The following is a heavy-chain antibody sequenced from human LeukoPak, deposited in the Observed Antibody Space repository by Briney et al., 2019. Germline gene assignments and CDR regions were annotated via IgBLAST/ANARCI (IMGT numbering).Heavy chain of an antibody. CDR1: GFTVSSNY. J-gene: IGHJ6*02. V-gene: IGHV3-66*01. CDR3: AGVALRGYYYYGMDV. Sequence: GGSLRLSCAASGFTVSSNYMSWVRQAPGKGLEWVSVIYSGGSTYYADSVKGRFTISRDNSKNTLYLQMNSLRAEDTAVYYCAGVALRGYYYYGMDVWGQGTTVTVSS. CDR2: IYSGGST. D-gene: IGHD4-17*01.